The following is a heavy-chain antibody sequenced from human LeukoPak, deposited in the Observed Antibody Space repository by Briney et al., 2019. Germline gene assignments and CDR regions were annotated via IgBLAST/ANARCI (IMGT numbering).Heavy chain of an antibody. CDR2: INPNSGGT. D-gene: IGHD5-18*01. CDR3: ARGGAWIQLWFRRAEAFDI. CDR1: GYTFTGYY. Sequence: GASVKVSCKASGYTFTGYYMHWVRQAPGQGLEWMGWINPNSGGTNYAQKFQARVTMTRDTSISTAYMELSRLRSDDTAVYYCARGGAWIQLWFRRAEAFDIWGQGTMVTVSS. V-gene: IGHV1-2*02. J-gene: IGHJ3*02.